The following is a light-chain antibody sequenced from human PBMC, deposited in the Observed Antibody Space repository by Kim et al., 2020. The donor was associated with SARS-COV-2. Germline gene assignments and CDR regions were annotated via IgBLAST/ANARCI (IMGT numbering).Light chain of an antibody. CDR3: LQRNTWPYT. CDR1: EGGSRP. V-gene: IGKV3-11*01. Sequence: ERATPASRASEGGSRPLGWYQNKPGQAPRLLVYDTSTRATGIPARFSGSGSETDFTLTISSLEPEDFAVYYCLQRNTWPYTFGQGTKLEI. J-gene: IGKJ2*01. CDR2: DTS.